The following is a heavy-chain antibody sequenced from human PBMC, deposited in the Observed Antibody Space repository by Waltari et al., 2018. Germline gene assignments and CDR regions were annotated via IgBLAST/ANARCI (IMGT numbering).Heavy chain of an antibody. CDR2: VLSTGKT. CDR1: GDSVTSANW. D-gene: IGHD2-15*01. V-gene: IGHV4-4*02. J-gene: IGHJ4*02. Sequence: GDSVTSANWWSWVRQSPQRGLEWIGQVLSTGKTNYSPSFASRVTMSLDASNNQFSLKVTSATAADTAVYYCARDRGRGLYLDVWGPGTLVTVSP. CDR3: ARDRGRGLYLDV.